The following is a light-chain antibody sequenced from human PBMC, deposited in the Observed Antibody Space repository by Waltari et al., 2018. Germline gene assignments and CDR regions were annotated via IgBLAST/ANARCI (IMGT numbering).Light chain of an antibody. V-gene: IGKV4-1*01. CDR1: QSILYSSNNKNY. Sequence: DIVMTQSPDSLAVSLGERATINCKSSQSILYSSNNKNYLALYQQKPGQPPNLLIYWASTRESGVPDRFTGSGSGTDFTLTISSLQAEDVAAYYCQQYYTTPLTFGGGTKVEIK. CDR3: QQYYTTPLT. CDR2: WAS. J-gene: IGKJ4*01.